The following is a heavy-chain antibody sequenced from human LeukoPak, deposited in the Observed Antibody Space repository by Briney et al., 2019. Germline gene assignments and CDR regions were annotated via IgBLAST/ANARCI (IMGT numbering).Heavy chain of an antibody. Sequence: ASVTVSCKASGYTFTGYYMHWVRHAPGQGLEWMGWINPNSGGTNYAQKFQGRVTMTRDTSISTAYMELSRLRSDDTAVYYCARDRALRFLEQGMDVWGQGTTVTVSS. J-gene: IGHJ6*02. CDR2: INPNSGGT. CDR1: GYTFTGYY. V-gene: IGHV1-2*02. CDR3: ARDRALRFLEQGMDV. D-gene: IGHD3-3*01.